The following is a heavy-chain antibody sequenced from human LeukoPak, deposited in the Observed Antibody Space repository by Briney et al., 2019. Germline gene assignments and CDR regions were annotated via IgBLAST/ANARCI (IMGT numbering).Heavy chain of an antibody. CDR1: GFTFSSYG. CDR2: IWYDGSNK. V-gene: IGHV3-33*01. CDR3: DRMVNLYSAMDV. D-gene: IGHD2-8*01. Sequence: HPGGSLRLSCAASGFTFSSYGMHWVRQAPGKGLEWVAVIWYDGSNKYYADSVKGRFTISRDNSKNTLYLQMSSLRAEDTAVYYCDRMVNLYSAMDVWGRGTTVTVSS. J-gene: IGHJ6*02.